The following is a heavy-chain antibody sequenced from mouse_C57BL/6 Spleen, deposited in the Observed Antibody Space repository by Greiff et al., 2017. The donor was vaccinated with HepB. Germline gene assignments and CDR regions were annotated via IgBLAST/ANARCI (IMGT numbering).Heavy chain of an antibody. CDR3: TRIPNYYGSSYDY. J-gene: IGHJ2*01. V-gene: IGHV1-15*01. CDR1: GYTFTDYE. D-gene: IGHD1-1*01. CDR2: IDPETGGT. Sequence: VQLQQSGAELVRPGASVTLSCKASGYTFTDYEMHWVKQTPVHGLEWIGAIDPETGGTAYNQKFKGKAILTADKSSSTAYMELRSLTSEDSAVYYCTRIPNYYGSSYDYWGQGTTLTVSS.